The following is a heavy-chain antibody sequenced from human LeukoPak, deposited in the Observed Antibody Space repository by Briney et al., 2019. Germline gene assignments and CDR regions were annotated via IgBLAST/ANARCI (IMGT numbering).Heavy chain of an antibody. Sequence: SQTLSLTCTISGDSVSSNRFAWNWIRLSPSRGLEWLGRTYYRSKWYNDYAVSVKSRITVNPDTSKNQFSLKLTSVTAADTAVYYCAGWLEGSGWVGPYFDYWGQGTLVTVSS. D-gene: IGHD6-19*01. CDR1: GDSVSSNRFA. V-gene: IGHV6-1*01. J-gene: IGHJ4*02. CDR3: AGWLEGSGWVGPYFDY. CDR2: TYYRSKWYN.